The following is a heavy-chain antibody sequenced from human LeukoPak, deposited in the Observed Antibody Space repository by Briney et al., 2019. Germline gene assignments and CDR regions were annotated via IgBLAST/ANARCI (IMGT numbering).Heavy chain of an antibody. CDR1: GGSISSYY. CDR2: IYNSRSTNGST. V-gene: IGHV4-59*01. CDR3: ATFGVQFCRGRSCYSADAIDI. Sequence: SETLSLTCTVSGGSISSYYWSWIRQPPGKGLEWIGYIYNSRSTNGSTTYSSSLKSRVTISVDTSKDQFSLKLSSVTAADSAVYYCATFGVQFCRGRSCYSADAIDIWGQGKMVIVSS. J-gene: IGHJ3*02. D-gene: IGHD2-15*01.